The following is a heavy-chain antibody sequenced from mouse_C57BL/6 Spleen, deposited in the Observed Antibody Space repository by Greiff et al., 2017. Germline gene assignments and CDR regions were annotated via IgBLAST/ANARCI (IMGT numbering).Heavy chain of an antibody. J-gene: IGHJ1*03. Sequence: VQLQQPGAELVMPGASVKLSCKASGYTFTSYWMHWVKQRPGQGLEWIGEIDPSDSYTNYNQKFKGKSTLTVDKSSSTAYMQLSSLTSEDSAVYYCARRTEDFDVWGTGTTVTVSS. V-gene: IGHV1-69*01. CDR1: GYTFTSYW. CDR3: ARRTEDFDV. CDR2: IDPSDSYT.